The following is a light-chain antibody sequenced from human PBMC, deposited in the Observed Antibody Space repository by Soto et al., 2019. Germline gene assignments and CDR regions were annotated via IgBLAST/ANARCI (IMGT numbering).Light chain of an antibody. V-gene: IGKV1-5*01. J-gene: IGKJ1*01. Sequence: DIQMTQSPSILSASVGDTVTITCRASQSINNWFAWYQQKPGKAPKLLIYDASTLQGGVPSRFSGSGSGTEFTLTITSLQPDDLASYYCQQYNLYWTFGQGTKVDIK. CDR1: QSINNW. CDR2: DAS. CDR3: QQYNLYWT.